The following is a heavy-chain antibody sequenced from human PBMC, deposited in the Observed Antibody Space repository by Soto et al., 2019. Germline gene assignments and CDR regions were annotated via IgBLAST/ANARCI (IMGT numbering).Heavy chain of an antibody. CDR1: GGSISGCN. CDR3: ARVSGGASLSFYYDIGV. V-gene: IGHV4-59*01. Sequence: QVQLQESGPGLVKPSETLSLTCAVSGGSISGCNWSWIRQPPGKGLEWIGYIYYSGTTNYDPSLKTRVTMSVDPSKNQFALKLTSVTAADTAVYYCARVSGGASLSFYYDIGVWGKGTTVTVSS. J-gene: IGHJ6*03. D-gene: IGHD2-8*02. CDR2: IYYSGTT.